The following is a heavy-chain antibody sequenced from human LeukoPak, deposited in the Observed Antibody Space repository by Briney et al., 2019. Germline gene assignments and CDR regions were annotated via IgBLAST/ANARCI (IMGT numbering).Heavy chain of an antibody. V-gene: IGHV1-2*02. CDR1: GYTFTGYY. CDR3: ARSLYYYDSSGLHDAFDI. Sequence: ASVKVSRKASGYTFTGYYMHWVRQAPGQGLEWMGWINPNSGGTNYAQKFQGRVTMTRDTSISTAYMELSRLRSDDTAVYYCARSLYYYDSSGLHDAFDIWGQGTMVTVSS. J-gene: IGHJ3*02. D-gene: IGHD3-22*01. CDR2: INPNSGGT.